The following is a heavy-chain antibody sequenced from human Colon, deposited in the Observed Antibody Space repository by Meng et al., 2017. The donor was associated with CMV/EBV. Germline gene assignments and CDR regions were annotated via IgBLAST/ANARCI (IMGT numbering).Heavy chain of an antibody. J-gene: IGHJ4*02. Sequence: GGSLRLSCAASGFTFSSYGMHWVRQAPGKGLEWVAFIRHDGSNKYYADSVKGRFTISRDNSKNTLYLQMNSLRAEDTAVYYCATSLGIAVAPDYWGQGTLVTVSS. CDR1: GFTFSSYG. CDR3: ATSLGIAVAPDY. D-gene: IGHD6-19*01. V-gene: IGHV3-30*02. CDR2: IRHDGSNK.